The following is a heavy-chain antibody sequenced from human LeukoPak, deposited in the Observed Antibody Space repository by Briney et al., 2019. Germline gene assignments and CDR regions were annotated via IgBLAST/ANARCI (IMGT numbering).Heavy chain of an antibody. CDR1: GYTFTSYG. CDR3: ARVGRDWHIVVVPAAPDY. CDR2: ISAYNGNT. J-gene: IGHJ4*02. V-gene: IGHV1-18*01. Sequence: ASVKVSCKASGYTFTSYGISWVRQAPGQGLEWMGWISAYNGNTNYAQKLQGRVTMTTDTSTSTAYMELRSLRSDDTAVYYCARVGRDWHIVVVPAAPDYWGQGTLVTVSS. D-gene: IGHD2-2*01.